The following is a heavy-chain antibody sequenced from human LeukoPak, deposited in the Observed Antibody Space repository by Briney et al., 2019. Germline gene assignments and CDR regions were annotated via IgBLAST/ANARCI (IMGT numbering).Heavy chain of an antibody. CDR3: ARVYDSGSQAYFYYMAV. D-gene: IGHD3-10*01. J-gene: IGHJ6*03. V-gene: IGHV4-59*13. Sequence: SETLSLTCADCGGSISSYYGIWMRQPPGKGREGIGYIYYSVSTNYNPSLKRRVTISGDTSKNHVSLNLSSVTAADTAVSYCARVYDSGSQAYFYYMAVWGKGTTVTIYS. CDR1: GGSISSYY. CDR2: IYYSVST.